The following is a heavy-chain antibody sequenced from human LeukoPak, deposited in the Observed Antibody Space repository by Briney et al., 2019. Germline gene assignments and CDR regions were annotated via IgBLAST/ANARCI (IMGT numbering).Heavy chain of an antibody. D-gene: IGHD3-10*01. V-gene: IGHV3-21*05. Sequence: PGGSLRLSCAASGFTFSSYGMHWVRQAPGKGLEWVSYISSSSSYTNYADSVKGRFTISRDNAKNSLYLQMNSLRAEDTAVYYCARFMVRDKLDYWGQGTLVTVSS. CDR3: ARFMVRDKLDY. CDR1: GFTFSSYG. J-gene: IGHJ4*01. CDR2: ISSSSSYT.